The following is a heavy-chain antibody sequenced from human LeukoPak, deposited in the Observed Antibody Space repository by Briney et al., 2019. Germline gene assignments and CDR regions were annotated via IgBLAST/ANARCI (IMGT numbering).Heavy chain of an antibody. CDR2: IIPIFGTA. CDR3: AAPGIAVADYYYGMDV. Sequence: SVKVSCKASGGTFSSYAISWVRQAPGQVLEWMGGIIPIFGTANYAQKFQGRVTITADESTSTAYMELSSLRSEDTAVYYCAAPGIAVADYYYGMDVWGQGTTVTVSS. J-gene: IGHJ6*02. V-gene: IGHV1-69*13. CDR1: GGTFSSYA. D-gene: IGHD6-19*01.